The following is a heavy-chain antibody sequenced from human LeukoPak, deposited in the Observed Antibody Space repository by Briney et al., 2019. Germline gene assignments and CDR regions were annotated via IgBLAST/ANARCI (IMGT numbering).Heavy chain of an antibody. D-gene: IGHD3-10*01. V-gene: IGHV3-30*03. CDR3: AILPSRGVNLASDAFDI. CDR1: GFTFSSHG. J-gene: IGHJ3*02. CDR2: ISYDGTNE. Sequence: GGSLRLSCAASGFTFSSHGMHWVRQAPGKGLEWAAVISYDGTNEYYADSVKGRFTTSRDNSKNTLYLQLNSLRAEDTAVYYCAILPSRGVNLASDAFDIWGQGTMVTVSS.